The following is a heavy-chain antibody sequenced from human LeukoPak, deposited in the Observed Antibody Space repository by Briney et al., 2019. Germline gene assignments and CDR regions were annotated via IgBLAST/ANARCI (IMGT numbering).Heavy chain of an antibody. CDR2: IYTSGST. V-gene: IGHV4-61*02. CDR3: ARDGSGSYYNSHDAFDI. J-gene: IGHJ3*02. CDR1: GGSISSGSYY. Sequence: SQTLSLTCTVSGGSISSGSYYWSCIRQPAGKGLEWIGRIYTSGSTNYNPSLRSRVTISVDTSKNQFSLKLSSVTAADTAVYYCARDGSGSYYNSHDAFDIWGQGTMVTVSS. D-gene: IGHD3-10*01.